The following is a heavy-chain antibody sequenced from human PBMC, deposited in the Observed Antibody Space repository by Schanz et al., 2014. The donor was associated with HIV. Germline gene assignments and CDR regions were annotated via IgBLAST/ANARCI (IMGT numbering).Heavy chain of an antibody. V-gene: IGHV1-69*01. CDR1: GGTFSSYG. CDR2: TPPLFGTA. CDR3: ARDGSGVLGAIFYYFDY. Sequence: QVQLVQSGAEVKKPGSSVKVSCKASGGTFSSYGFIWVRQAPGQGLEWMGGTPPLFGTANYAQRFQGRVTITADESTSTTYMKLSGLTSEDTAVYYCARDGSGVLGAIFYYFDYWGQGTLVTVSS. D-gene: IGHD1-26*01. J-gene: IGHJ4*02.